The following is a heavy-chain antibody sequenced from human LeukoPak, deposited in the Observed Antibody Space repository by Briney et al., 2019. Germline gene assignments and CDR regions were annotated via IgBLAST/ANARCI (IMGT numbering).Heavy chain of an antibody. Sequence: GASVKVSCKASGYTFTGYYMHWVRQAPGQGLEWMGWINPNSGGTNYAQKFQGRVTMTRGTSISTAYMELSRLRSDDTAVYYCPRDRGSGYELLNDYWGQGTLVTVSS. CDR2: INPNSGGT. J-gene: IGHJ4*02. CDR1: GYTFTGYY. V-gene: IGHV1-2*02. D-gene: IGHD5-12*01. CDR3: PRDRGSGYELLNDY.